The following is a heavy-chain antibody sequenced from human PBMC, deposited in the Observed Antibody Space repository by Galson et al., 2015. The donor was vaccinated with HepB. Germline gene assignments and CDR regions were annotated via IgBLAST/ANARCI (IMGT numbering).Heavy chain of an antibody. CDR3: ARDSDSSGSLTRPIDY. D-gene: IGHD3-22*01. Sequence: YADSVKGRFTLSRDNSKNTLYLQMNSLRAEDTAVYYCARDSDSSGSLTRPIDYWGQGTLVTVSS. V-gene: IGHV3-33*01. J-gene: IGHJ4*02.